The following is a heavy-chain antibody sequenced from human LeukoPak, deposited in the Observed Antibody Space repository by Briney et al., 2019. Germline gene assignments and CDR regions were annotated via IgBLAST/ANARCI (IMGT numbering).Heavy chain of an antibody. CDR2: IYYSGST. CDR3: ARQYYSNSCFDY. Sequence: SETLSLTCTVSGGSISSSSYYWGWIRQPPGKGLEWIGSIYYSGSTYYNPSLKSRVTISVDTSKYQFSLKLSSVTAADTAVYYCARQYYSNSCFDYWGQGTLVTVSS. J-gene: IGHJ4*02. D-gene: IGHD4-11*01. V-gene: IGHV4-39*01. CDR1: GGSISSSSYY.